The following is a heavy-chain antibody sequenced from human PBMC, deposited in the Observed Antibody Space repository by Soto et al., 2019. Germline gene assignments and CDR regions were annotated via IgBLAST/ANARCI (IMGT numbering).Heavy chain of an antibody. D-gene: IGHD4-17*01. CDR3: ARAYYGDYPYFDY. Sequence: QVQLQESGPGLVKPSETLSLTCAVSGGSFSSYYWSWIRQPPGEGLEWIGSIYYSGSTNYNPSLRSRVTISIDTSKNQFSLKLSSVTAADTAVYFCARAYYGDYPYFDYWGQGTLVTVSS. CDR2: IYYSGST. V-gene: IGHV4-59*01. CDR1: GGSFSSYY. J-gene: IGHJ4*02.